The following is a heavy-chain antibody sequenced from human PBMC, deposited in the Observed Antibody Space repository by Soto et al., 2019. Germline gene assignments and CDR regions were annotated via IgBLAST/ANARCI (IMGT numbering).Heavy chain of an antibody. CDR1: GFSFSNYA. J-gene: IGHJ4*02. Sequence: GGSLRLSCAASGFSFSNYAMHWVRQAPGKGLEWVAVISYDENNKYYADSVRGRFTISRDTSKNTLYLQMNSLRVEDTAVYYCARRNDFDYWGQGTLVTVPS. CDR3: ARRNDFDY. CDR2: ISYDENNK. D-gene: IGHD1-1*01. V-gene: IGHV3-30-3*01.